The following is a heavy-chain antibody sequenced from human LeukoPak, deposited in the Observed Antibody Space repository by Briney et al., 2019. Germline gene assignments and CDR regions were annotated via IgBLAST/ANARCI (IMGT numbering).Heavy chain of an antibody. V-gene: IGHV3-74*01. CDR3: ARGGVGCFDY. Sequence: PGGSLRLSCAASGFTFTSYWIHWGRQAPGKGLVWVSHINSDGTSATYADSVKGRITISRDNAKNTVYLQMNSLRGEDTAVYYCARGGVGCFDYWGQGALVTVSS. CDR2: INSDGTSA. CDR1: GFTFTSYW. D-gene: IGHD6-19*01. J-gene: IGHJ4*02.